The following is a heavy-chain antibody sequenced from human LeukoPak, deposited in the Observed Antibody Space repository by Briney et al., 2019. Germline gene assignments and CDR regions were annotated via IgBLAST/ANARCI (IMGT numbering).Heavy chain of an antibody. D-gene: IGHD3-22*01. CDR3: AKGSRSSGHYSDY. Sequence: GGSLRLSCAASGFTFSSYGMHWVRQAPGKGLEWVAVISYDGSNYYYADSVKGRFTISRDNSNNTLYLQMNSLRAEDTAVYYCAKGSRSSGHYSDYWGQGTLVTVSS. V-gene: IGHV3-30*18. CDR2: ISYDGSNY. CDR1: GFTFSSYG. J-gene: IGHJ4*02.